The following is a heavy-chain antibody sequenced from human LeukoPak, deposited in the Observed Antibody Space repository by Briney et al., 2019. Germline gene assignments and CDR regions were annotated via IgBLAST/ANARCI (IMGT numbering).Heavy chain of an antibody. CDR3: ATDRRGLGATDY. Sequence: ASVKVSCKVSGYTLTELSMHWVRQAPGKGLERMGGFDPEDGETIYAQKFQGRVTMTEDTSTDTAYMELSSLRSEDTAVYYCATDRRGLGATDYWGQGTLVTVSS. J-gene: IGHJ4*02. V-gene: IGHV1-24*01. CDR1: GYTLTELS. CDR2: FDPEDGET. D-gene: IGHD1-26*01.